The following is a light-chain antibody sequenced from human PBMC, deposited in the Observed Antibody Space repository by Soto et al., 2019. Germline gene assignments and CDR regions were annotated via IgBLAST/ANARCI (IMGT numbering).Light chain of an antibody. CDR3: QQRGDWPLYT. J-gene: IGKJ2*01. V-gene: IGKV3-11*01. Sequence: EIVLTQSPATLSLSPGQRATLSCRASQTVRSSYLAWYQQKPGQAPRLLIYDASDRATGISARFSGSGSGTDFTLTISSLEPEDFAVYYCQQRGDWPLYTFGQGTKVEIK. CDR2: DAS. CDR1: QTVRSSY.